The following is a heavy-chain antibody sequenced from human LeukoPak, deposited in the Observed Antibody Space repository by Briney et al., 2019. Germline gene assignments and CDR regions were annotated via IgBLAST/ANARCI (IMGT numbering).Heavy chain of an antibody. V-gene: IGHV3-48*02. CDR1: GFTFSSHS. Sequence: GGSLRLSCAASGFTFSSHSINWVRQAPGKGLEWLSYISGTGGAIYYADSVKGRFIISRDNAKNSLYLQMNSLRDEDTAVYYCARVLGRGWWFDPWGQGALVTVSS. J-gene: IGHJ5*02. CDR3: ARVLGRGWWFDP. CDR2: ISGTGGAI. D-gene: IGHD3-10*01.